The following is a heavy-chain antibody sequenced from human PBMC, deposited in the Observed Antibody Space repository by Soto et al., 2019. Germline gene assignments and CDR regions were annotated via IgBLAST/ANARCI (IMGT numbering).Heavy chain of an antibody. J-gene: IGHJ6*02. D-gene: IGHD6-19*01. Sequence: SVKVSCKASGGTFSSYAISWVRQAPGQGLEWMGGIIPIFGTANYAQKFQGRVTITADESTSTAYMELSGLRSDDTAVYYCAYYSSILNGMDVWGQGTTVTVSS. CDR3: AYYSSILNGMDV. V-gene: IGHV1-69*13. CDR1: GGTFSSYA. CDR2: IIPIFGTA.